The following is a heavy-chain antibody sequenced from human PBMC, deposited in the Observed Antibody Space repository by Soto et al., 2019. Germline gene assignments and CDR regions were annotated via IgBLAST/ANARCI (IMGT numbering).Heavy chain of an antibody. CDR1: GFTFSDYA. CDR3: AKLVRPGLQFIDF. V-gene: IGHV3-23*01. CDR2: ISSSGDHT. J-gene: IGHJ4*02. Sequence: EVQLLESGGGLVQPGGSLRLSCAASGFTFSDYAMSWVRQAPGKGLDWVSAISSSGDHTFYADSVKGRFTISRDNSKNTLYLHVNSLRADDAAVYYGAKLVRPGLQFIDFWGQGTLVTVSS. D-gene: IGHD4-4*01.